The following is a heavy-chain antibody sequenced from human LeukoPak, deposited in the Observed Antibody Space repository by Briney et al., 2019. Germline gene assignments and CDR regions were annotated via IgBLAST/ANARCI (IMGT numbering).Heavy chain of an antibody. CDR3: ARDGDTAKMVGFLPDRFDY. Sequence: GGSLRLSCAASGFTFSSYAMHWVRQAPGKGLEWVAVISYDRSNKYYADSVKGRFTISRDNSKNTLYLQMNSLRAEDTAVYYCARDGDTAKMVGFLPDRFDYWGQGTLVTVSS. CDR1: GFTFSSYA. CDR2: ISYDRSNK. V-gene: IGHV3-30*04. D-gene: IGHD5-18*01. J-gene: IGHJ4*02.